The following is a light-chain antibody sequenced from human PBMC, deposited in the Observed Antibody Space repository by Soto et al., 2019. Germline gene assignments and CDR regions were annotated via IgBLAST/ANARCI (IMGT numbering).Light chain of an antibody. CDR1: QSVSSK. V-gene: IGKV3-15*01. J-gene: IGKJ1*01. Sequence: EIVMTQSPATLSLSPGERATLSCRASQSVSSKIAWYQQKPGQAPRLLIYGASTRATGIPARFSGGGSWTQFTLTVSSLLSEEFAVLYFQQYIKWPPWTFGQGTKVQVK. CDR3: QQYIKWPPWT. CDR2: GAS.